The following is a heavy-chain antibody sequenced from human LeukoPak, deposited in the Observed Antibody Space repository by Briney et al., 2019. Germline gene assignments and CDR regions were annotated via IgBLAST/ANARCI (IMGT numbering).Heavy chain of an antibody. CDR3: AKGRGTSVTSAANY. D-gene: IGHD4-17*01. V-gene: IGHV3-23*01. CDR2: ISGSNDNT. J-gene: IGHJ4*02. CDR1: GFTFSSYA. Sequence: GGSLRLSCAASGFTFSSYAMSWVRQAPGKGLEWVSSISGSNDNTYYADSVKDRFTISRDNSKNTLSLQMNSLRAEDTAVYYCAKGRGTSVTSAANYWGQGTLVTVSS.